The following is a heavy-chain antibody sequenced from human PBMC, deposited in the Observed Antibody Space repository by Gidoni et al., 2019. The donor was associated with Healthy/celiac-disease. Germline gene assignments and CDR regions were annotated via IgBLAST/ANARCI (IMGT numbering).Heavy chain of an antibody. CDR3: ARAAREDIVVVPAAMPGDYMDV. V-gene: IGHV1-3*01. Sequence: QVQLVQSGAEVKKPGASVKVSCKASGYTFTSYAMHWVRQAPGQRLEWMGWINAGNGNTKYSQKFQGRVTITRDTSASTAYMELSSLRSEDTAVYYCARAAREDIVVVPAAMPGDYMDVWGKGTTVTVSS. CDR2: INAGNGNT. J-gene: IGHJ6*03. D-gene: IGHD2-2*01. CDR1: GYTFTSYA.